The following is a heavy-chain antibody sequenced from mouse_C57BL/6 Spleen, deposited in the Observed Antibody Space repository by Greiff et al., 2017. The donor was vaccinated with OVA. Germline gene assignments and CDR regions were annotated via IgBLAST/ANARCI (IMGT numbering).Heavy chain of an antibody. J-gene: IGHJ1*03. CDR3: ARCRGNPDWYCDV. CDR2: ISYSGST. CDR1: GYSITSDY. Sequence: DVQLVESGPGLAKPSQTLSLTCSVTGYSITSDYWNWIRKFPGNKLEYMGYISYSGSTYYNPSLKSRISITRDTSKNQYYLQLNSVTTEDTATDYCARCRGNPDWYCDVWGTGTTVTVSS. D-gene: IGHD2-1*01. V-gene: IGHV3-8*01.